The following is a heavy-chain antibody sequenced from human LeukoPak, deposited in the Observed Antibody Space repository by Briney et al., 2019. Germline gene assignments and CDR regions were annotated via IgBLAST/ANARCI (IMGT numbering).Heavy chain of an antibody. CDR3: AKATGDWYFDL. J-gene: IGHJ2*01. Sequence: GGSLRLSCAASGFNFNNYAMYWVRQAPGKGLEWVAVISYDGSNTKYVDSVKGRFTISRDNAKNSLYLQMNSLRPDDTAFYYCAKATGDWYFDLWGRGTLVTVSS. CDR1: GFNFNNYA. CDR2: ISYDGSNT. D-gene: IGHD7-27*01. V-gene: IGHV3-30*04.